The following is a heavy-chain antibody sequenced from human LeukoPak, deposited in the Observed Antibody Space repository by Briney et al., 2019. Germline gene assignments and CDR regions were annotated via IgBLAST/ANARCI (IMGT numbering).Heavy chain of an antibody. CDR2: IYYSGST. V-gene: IGHV4-31*03. CDR1: GGTISSGGYS. Sequence: SETLSLTCTVSGGTISSGGYSWSWMRQHPGKGLEWIGYIYYSGSTYYNPSLKSRVTISVDTSKNQFSLKLSSVTAADTAVYYCAGVAEIDFWSGYHFDYWGQGTLVTVSS. CDR3: AGVAEIDFWSGYHFDY. J-gene: IGHJ4*02. D-gene: IGHD3-3*01.